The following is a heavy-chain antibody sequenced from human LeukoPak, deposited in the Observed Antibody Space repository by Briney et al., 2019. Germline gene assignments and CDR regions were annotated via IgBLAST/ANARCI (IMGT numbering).Heavy chain of an antibody. CDR3: AREGCSSTGCRTPFDY. Sequence: TGGSLRLSCAASGFTFSSYSMNWVRQAPGKGLEWVSSISSSSSYIYYADSVKGRFTISRDNAKNSLYLQMNSLRAEDTAVYYCAREGCSSTGCRTPFDYWGQGTLVTVSS. V-gene: IGHV3-21*01. CDR2: ISSSSSYI. CDR1: GFTFSSYS. J-gene: IGHJ4*02. D-gene: IGHD2-2*01.